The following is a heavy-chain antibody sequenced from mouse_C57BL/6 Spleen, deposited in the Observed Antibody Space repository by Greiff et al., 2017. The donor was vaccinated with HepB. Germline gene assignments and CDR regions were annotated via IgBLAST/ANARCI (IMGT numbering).Heavy chain of an antibody. V-gene: IGHV3-6*01. CDR3: ARYDYDVGSYAY. J-gene: IGHJ3*01. CDR2: ISYDGSN. Sequence: EVKLVESGPGLVKPSQSLSLTCSVTGYSITSGYYWNWIRQFPGNKLEWMGSISYDGSNNYNPSLKNRISITRDTSKNQFFLKLNSVTTEDTATYYCARYDYDVGSYAYWGQGTLVTVSA. D-gene: IGHD2-4*01. CDR1: GYSITSGYY.